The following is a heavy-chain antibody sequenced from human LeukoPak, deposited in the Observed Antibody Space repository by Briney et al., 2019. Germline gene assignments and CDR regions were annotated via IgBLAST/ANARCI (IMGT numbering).Heavy chain of an antibody. V-gene: IGHV1-69*05. Sequence: SVKVSCKASGGTFSSYAISWVRQAPGQGLEWMGRIIPIFGTANYAQKFQGRVTITTDESTSTAYMELSSLRSEGTAVYYCATYYYDSSGYSFDYWGQGTLVTVSS. CDR2: IIPIFGTA. CDR1: GGTFSSYA. D-gene: IGHD3-22*01. J-gene: IGHJ4*02. CDR3: ATYYYDSSGYSFDY.